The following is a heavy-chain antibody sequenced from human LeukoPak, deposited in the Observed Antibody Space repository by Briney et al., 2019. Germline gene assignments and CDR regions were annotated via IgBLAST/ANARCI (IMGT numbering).Heavy chain of an antibody. Sequence: PGGSLRLSCAASGFTFSNAWMSWVRQAPGKGLEWVSLIRRKTDGETTDYAAPVKGRFTISRDDSKNTLYLQMNSLKTEDTAVYYCARDNALAFDAFDIWGQGTMVTVSS. V-gene: IGHV3-15*01. J-gene: IGHJ3*02. CDR3: ARDNALAFDAFDI. CDR2: IRRKTDGETT. CDR1: GFTFSNAW.